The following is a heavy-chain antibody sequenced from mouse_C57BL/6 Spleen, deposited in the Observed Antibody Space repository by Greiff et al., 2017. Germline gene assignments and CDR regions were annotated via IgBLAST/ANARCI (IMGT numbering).Heavy chain of an antibody. V-gene: IGHV1-15*01. CDR3: TSYYYGTDY. D-gene: IGHD1-1*01. J-gene: IGHJ2*01. CDR2: IDPETGGT. CDR1: GYTFTDYE. Sequence: QVQLQQSGAELVRPGASVTLSCKASGYTFTDYEMHWVKQTPVHGLEWIGAIDPETGGTAYNQKFKGKAIQTADKSSSPAFMELRSLTSEDSAVYYCTSYYYGTDYWGQGTTLTVSS.